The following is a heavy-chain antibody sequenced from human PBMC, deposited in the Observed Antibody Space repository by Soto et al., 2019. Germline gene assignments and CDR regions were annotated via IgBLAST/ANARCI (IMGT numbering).Heavy chain of an antibody. D-gene: IGHD6-13*01. V-gene: IGHV3-73*01. CDR1: GFIFADSA. Sequence: GGSLRLSCAASGFIFADSAFHWVRQASGKGLEWVGRIRGKADSYTTSYAASVKGRFIISRDDSDNTAYLQMNNLKTEDTALYYCTREAETAATVDAFDVWCQGTMGT. CDR2: IRGKADSYTT. CDR3: TREAETAATVDAFDV. J-gene: IGHJ3*01.